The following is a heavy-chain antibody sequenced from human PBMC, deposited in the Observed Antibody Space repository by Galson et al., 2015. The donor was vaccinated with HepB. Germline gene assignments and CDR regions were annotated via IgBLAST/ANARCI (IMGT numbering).Heavy chain of an antibody. CDR2: IRSKAYGGTT. D-gene: IGHD5-12*01. J-gene: IGHJ4*02. CDR1: GFTFGDYA. CDR3: TRAKYSGYETFPPSFDY. Sequence: LRLSCAASGFTFGDYAMCWVRQAPGKGLEWVGFIRSKAYGGTTEYAASVKGRFTISRDDSKSIAYLQMNSLKTEDTAVYYCTRAKYSGYETFPPSFDYWGQGTLVTVSS. V-gene: IGHV3-49*04.